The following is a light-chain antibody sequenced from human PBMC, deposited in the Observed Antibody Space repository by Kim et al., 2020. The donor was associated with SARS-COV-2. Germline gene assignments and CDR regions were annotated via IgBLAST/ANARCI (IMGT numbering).Light chain of an antibody. CDR2: YDS. J-gene: IGLJ2*01. CDR3: QVWNANSHL. Sequence: VAPGKTATMTCGGDKIGSKTVHWYQQRPGQAPVVVMFYDSDRPSGIPERFPGSNSGNLATLTISSVEAGDEADYYCQVWNANSHLFGGGTQLTVL. V-gene: IGLV3-21*04. CDR1: KIGSKT.